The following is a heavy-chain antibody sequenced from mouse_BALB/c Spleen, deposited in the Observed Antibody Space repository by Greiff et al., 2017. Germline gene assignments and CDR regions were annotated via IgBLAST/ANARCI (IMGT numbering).Heavy chain of an antibody. Sequence: EVQGVESGGGLVQPGGSLKLSCAASGFTFSSYGMSWVRQTPDKRLELVATINSNGGSTYYPDSVKGRFTISRDNAKNTLYLQMSSLKSEDTAMYYCARDHDYGAWFAYWGQGTLVTVSA. CDR3: ARDHDYGAWFAY. CDR2: INSNGGST. CDR1: GFTFSSYG. J-gene: IGHJ3*01. D-gene: IGHD2-4*01. V-gene: IGHV5-6-3*01.